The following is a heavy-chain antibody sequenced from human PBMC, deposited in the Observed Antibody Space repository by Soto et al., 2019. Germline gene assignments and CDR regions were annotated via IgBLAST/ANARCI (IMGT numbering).Heavy chain of an antibody. CDR2: IFYSWST. CDR1: GGSISSYY. D-gene: IGHD3-10*01. CDR3: ASIIGPPALACDP. Sequence: QVQLQESGPGLVKPSETLSLTCTVSGGSISSYYWSWIRQPPGKGLEWIGFIFYSWSTSYHPSLERRLGSSIAAPEYQSPPQLTSLTLAVTALYYVASIIGPPALACDPGGRGTLV. V-gene: IGHV4-59*01. J-gene: IGHJ5*02.